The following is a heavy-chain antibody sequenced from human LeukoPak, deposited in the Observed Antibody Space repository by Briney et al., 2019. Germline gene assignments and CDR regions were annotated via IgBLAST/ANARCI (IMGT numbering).Heavy chain of an antibody. CDR2: IYYSGST. V-gene: IGHV4-59*01. Sequence: SETLSLTCTVSGGSISSYYWSWIRQPPGKGLEWIGYIYYSGSTNYNPSLKSRVTISVDTSKNQFSLKLSSVTAADTAVYYCARGGYDSYYFDYWGQGTLVTASS. J-gene: IGHJ4*02. CDR3: ARGGYDSYYFDY. CDR1: GGSISSYY. D-gene: IGHD5-12*01.